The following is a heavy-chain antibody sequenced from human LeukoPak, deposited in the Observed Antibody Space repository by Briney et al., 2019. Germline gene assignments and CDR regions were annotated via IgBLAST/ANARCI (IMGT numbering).Heavy chain of an antibody. D-gene: IGHD6-13*01. CDR1: GYTFTSYG. CDR3: ASIHIAAAGTGSWFDP. Sequence: ASVKVSCKASGYTFTSYGISWVRQAPGQGLEWMGWISAYNGNTNYAQKLQGRVTMTTDTSTSTAYMELRSLRSDDTAVYYCASIHIAAAGTGSWFDPWGQGTLVTVSP. J-gene: IGHJ5*02. CDR2: ISAYNGNT. V-gene: IGHV1-18*01.